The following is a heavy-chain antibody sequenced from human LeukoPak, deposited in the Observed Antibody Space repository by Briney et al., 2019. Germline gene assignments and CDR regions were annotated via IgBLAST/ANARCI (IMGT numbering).Heavy chain of an antibody. CDR3: ARRYGSGSYYHYPFDY. CDR1: GDSISSYY. Sequence: SETLSLTCTVSGDSISSYYWSWIRQPPGKGLEWIAYIYYSGSTKYNPSLKSRVTISVDTSKNQFSLKLSSVTAADTAVYYCARRYGSGSYYHYPFDYWGQGTLVTVSS. D-gene: IGHD3-10*01. CDR2: IYYSGST. V-gene: IGHV4-59*08. J-gene: IGHJ4*02.